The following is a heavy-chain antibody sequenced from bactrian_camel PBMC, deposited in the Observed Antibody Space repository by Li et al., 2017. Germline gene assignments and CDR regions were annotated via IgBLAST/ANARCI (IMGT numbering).Heavy chain of an antibody. V-gene: IGHV3S40*01. D-gene: IGHD4*01. CDR2: IYRRGSTT. J-gene: IGHJ4*01. Sequence: VQLVESGGGLVQPGGSLRLSCAASGDTSSVNCMGWFRQTPGKGREGVASIYRRGSTTDYVDAVKGRFTISRDNSQNTVYLQMNDLSPDDTAMYYCAAPDPADWRLCGPGIPHYQYKYWGQGTQVTVS. CDR1: GDTSSVNC. CDR3: AAPDPADWRLCGPGIPHYQYKY.